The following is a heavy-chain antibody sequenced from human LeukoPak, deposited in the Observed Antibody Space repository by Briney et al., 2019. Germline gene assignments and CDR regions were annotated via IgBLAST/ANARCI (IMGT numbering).Heavy chain of an antibody. CDR3: ARLFGSGWPGYFYYAMDV. D-gene: IGHD6-19*01. V-gene: IGHV3-66*04. CDR1: GLTVNSTY. CDR2: AYSDGNT. Sequence: GGSLRLSCAASGLTVNSTYISWVRQAPGKGLEWVSVAYSDGNTYYAGSVKGRFTISRDNSKNTLFLQMNSLRAEDTAVYYCARLFGSGWPGYFYYAMDVWGQGTTVAVSS. J-gene: IGHJ6*02.